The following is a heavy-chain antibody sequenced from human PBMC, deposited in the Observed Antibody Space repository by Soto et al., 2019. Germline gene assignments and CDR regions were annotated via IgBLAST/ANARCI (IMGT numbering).Heavy chain of an antibody. CDR2: IDPSDSYT. CDR3: ARRHSSSSAYDP. CDR1: GYSFTSYW. V-gene: IGHV5-10-1*01. D-gene: IGHD6-13*01. Sequence: EVQLVQSGAEVKKPGESLRISCKGSGYSFTSYWINWVRQMPGKGLEWMGRIDPSDSYTNYSPSFQGHVTISADKSISTAYLQWSSLKASYTAMYYCARRHSSSSAYDPWGQGTLVTVSS. J-gene: IGHJ5*02.